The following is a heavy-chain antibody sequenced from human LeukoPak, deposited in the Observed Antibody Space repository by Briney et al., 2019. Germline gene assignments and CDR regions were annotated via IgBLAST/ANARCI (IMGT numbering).Heavy chain of an antibody. J-gene: IGHJ4*02. CDR1: GYTFTTSA. V-gene: IGHV1-3*01. Sequence: ASVKVSCKASGYTFTTSAMYWVRQAPGQRLEWMGWINAGSGDTKYSQKFQGRGTFTRDTSASTAYMALSSLRFEDTAVYFCARDQSLGSYPDYWGQGTLVTVSS. CDR3: ARDQSLGSYPDY. D-gene: IGHD3-10*01. CDR2: INAGSGDT.